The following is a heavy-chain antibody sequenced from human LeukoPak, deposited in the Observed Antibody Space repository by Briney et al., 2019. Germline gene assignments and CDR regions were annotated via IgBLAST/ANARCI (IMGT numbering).Heavy chain of an antibody. D-gene: IGHD3-16*02. J-gene: IGHJ3*02. Sequence: PSETLSLTCTVSGGSISSGGYYWSWIRQHPGKGLEWIGYIYYSGSTYYNPSLKSRVTISVDTSKNQFSLKLSSVTAADTAVYYCARGLGELSFRGAFDIWGQGTMVTVSS. V-gene: IGHV4-31*03. CDR3: ARGLGELSFRGAFDI. CDR2: IYYSGST. CDR1: GGSISSGGYY.